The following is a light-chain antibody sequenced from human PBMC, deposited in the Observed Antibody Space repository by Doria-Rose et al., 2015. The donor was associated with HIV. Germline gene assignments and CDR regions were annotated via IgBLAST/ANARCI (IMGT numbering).Light chain of an antibody. Sequence: TQSPGTLSLSPGVRATLSCRASQSFSSTYLAWYQQKPGQAPSLLIYDGSTRATGIPDRFSASGSGTDFTLIINRLEPEDFALYYCHQYGTSWTFGQGTKVEI. V-gene: IGKV3-20*01. CDR3: HQYGTSWT. CDR1: QSFSSTY. CDR2: DGS. J-gene: IGKJ1*01.